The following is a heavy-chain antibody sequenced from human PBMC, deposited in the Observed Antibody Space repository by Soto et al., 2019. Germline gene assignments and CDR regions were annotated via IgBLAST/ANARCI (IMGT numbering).Heavy chain of an antibody. CDR2: ISAYNGNT. CDR3: ARGDYYDPYGPHDY. Sequence: ASVKVSCKASGYTFTSYGISWVRQPPGQGLEWMVWISAYNGNTNYAQKLQGRVTMTTDTSTSTAYMELRSLRSDDTAVYYCARGDYYDPYGPHDYWGQGTLVTVSS. CDR1: GYTFTSYG. D-gene: IGHD3-22*01. J-gene: IGHJ4*02. V-gene: IGHV1-18*01.